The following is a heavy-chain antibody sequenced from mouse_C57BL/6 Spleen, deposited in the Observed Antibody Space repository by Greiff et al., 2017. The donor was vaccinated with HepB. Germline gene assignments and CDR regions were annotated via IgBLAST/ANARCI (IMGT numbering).Heavy chain of an antibody. CDR3: ARGGYYGSSYVDY. Sequence: QVQLQQPGAELVMPGASVKLSCKASGYTFTSYWMHWVKQRPGQGLEWIGEIDPSDSYTNYNQKFKGKSTLTVDKSSSTAYMQLRSLTSEDSAVYYCARGGYYGSSYVDYWGQGTSVTVSS. CDR2: IDPSDSYT. CDR1: GYTFTSYW. D-gene: IGHD1-1*01. J-gene: IGHJ4*01. V-gene: IGHV1-69*01.